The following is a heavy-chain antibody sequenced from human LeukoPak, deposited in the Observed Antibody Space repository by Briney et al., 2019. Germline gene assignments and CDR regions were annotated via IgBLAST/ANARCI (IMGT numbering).Heavy chain of an antibody. D-gene: IGHD5-18*01. CDR1: GFTFDDYA. J-gene: IGHJ4*02. Sequence: GGSLRLSCAASGFTFDDYAMHWVRQAPGKGLEWVSGISWNSGTIDYADSVKGRFTISRGNAKNSLYLQMNSLRAEDMALYYCAKDSSMVTSYFDYWGQGTLVTVSS. CDR2: ISWNSGTI. V-gene: IGHV3-9*03. CDR3: AKDSSMVTSYFDY.